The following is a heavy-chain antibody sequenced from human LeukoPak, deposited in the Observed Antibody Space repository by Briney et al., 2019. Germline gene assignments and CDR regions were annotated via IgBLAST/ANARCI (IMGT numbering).Heavy chain of an antibody. CDR3: ARDLDDY. CDR1: GYTLTELS. V-gene: IGHV1-46*01. Sequence: GASVKVSCKVSGYTLTELSMHWVRQAPGQGLEWMGIINPSGGSTSYAQKFQGRVTMTRDTSTSTVYMELSSLRSEDTAVYYCARDLDDYWGQGTLVTVSS. CDR2: INPSGGST. J-gene: IGHJ4*02.